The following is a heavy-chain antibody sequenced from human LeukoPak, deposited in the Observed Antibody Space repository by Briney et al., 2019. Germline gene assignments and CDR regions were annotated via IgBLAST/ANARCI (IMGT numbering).Heavy chain of an antibody. V-gene: IGHV3-53*01. D-gene: IGHD1-26*01. CDR2: IYSGGNT. Sequence: PGGSLRLSCAASGFTVSDNYMSWVRQAPGKGLEWVSVIYSGGNTYYADSVKGRFSISRDKSKNTLYLQMNSLRAEDTAVYYCARDLSGNSGRLDGFDIWGQGAMVTVSS. J-gene: IGHJ3*02. CDR3: ARDLSGNSGRLDGFDI. CDR1: GFTVSDNY.